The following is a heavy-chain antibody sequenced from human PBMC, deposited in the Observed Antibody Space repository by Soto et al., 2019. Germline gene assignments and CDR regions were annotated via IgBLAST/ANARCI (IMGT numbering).Heavy chain of an antibody. CDR2: INSDGTTI. Sequence: GSLRLSCAASGFNFGPFWMHWVRQAPGKGLVWVSHINSDGTTIVYADSVKGRFTISRDNAKNTLYLQMNSLRVEDTAVYVGVRDRGYPDSFDIWGPGTLVTVAS. CDR1: GFNFGPFW. D-gene: IGHD3-10*01. V-gene: IGHV3-74*01. J-gene: IGHJ3*02. CDR3: VRDRGYPDSFDI.